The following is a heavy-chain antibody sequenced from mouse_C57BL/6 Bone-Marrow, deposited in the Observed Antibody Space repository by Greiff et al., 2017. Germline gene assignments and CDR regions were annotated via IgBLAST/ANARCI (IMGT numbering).Heavy chain of an antibody. CDR1: GFTFSSYA. CDR2: ISDGGSYT. CDR3: ARAPSTTGFFDY. J-gene: IGHJ2*01. D-gene: IGHD1-1*01. V-gene: IGHV5-4*01. Sequence: EVQVVESGGGLVKPGGSLKLSCAASGFTFSSYAMSWVRQTPEKRLEWVATISDGGSYTYYPDNVKGRFTISRDNAKNNLYLQMSHLKSEDTAMYYCARAPSTTGFFDYWGQGTTLTVSS.